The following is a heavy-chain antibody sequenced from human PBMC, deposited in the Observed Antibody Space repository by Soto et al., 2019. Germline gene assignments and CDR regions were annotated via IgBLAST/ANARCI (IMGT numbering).Heavy chain of an antibody. D-gene: IGHD3-22*01. Sequence: GGSLRLSCAASGFTVSSNYMRWVRQAPGKGLEWVSVIYSGGSTYYADSVKGRFTISRHNSKNKLYLQMNSLRAEDTAVYYCARALYDSSGYYYWFDPWGQGTLVTVSS. CDR3: ARALYDSSGYYYWFDP. J-gene: IGHJ5*02. CDR2: IYSGGST. V-gene: IGHV3-66*01. CDR1: GFTVSSNY.